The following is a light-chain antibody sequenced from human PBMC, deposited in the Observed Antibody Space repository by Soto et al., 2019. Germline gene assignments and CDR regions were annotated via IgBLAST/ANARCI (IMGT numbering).Light chain of an antibody. CDR3: ETWDSNIHWV. V-gene: IGLV4-60*02. CDR1: SGHSSYI. Sequence: QLVLTQSSSASASLGSSVNLTCTLSSGHSSYIIAWHQQQPGKAPRYLMKLEGSGSYNKGSGVPDRSSGSSSGADRYLIISNLQFEDEADYYCETWDSNIHWVFGGGTKLTVL. CDR2: LEGSGSY. J-gene: IGLJ3*02.